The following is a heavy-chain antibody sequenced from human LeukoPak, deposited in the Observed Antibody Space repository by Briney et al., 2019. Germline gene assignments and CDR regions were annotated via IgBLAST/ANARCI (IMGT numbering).Heavy chain of an antibody. J-gene: IGHJ4*02. V-gene: IGHV1-18*01. CDR1: GYTFTSYA. Sequence: GASVKVSCKASGYTFTSYAISWVRQAPGQGLEWMGWISAYNGNTNYAQKLQGRVTMTTDTSTSTAYMELRSLRSDDTAVYYCARASIGVMIVVVADYWGQGTLVTVSS. CDR3: ARASIGVMIVVVADY. CDR2: ISAYNGNT. D-gene: IGHD3-22*01.